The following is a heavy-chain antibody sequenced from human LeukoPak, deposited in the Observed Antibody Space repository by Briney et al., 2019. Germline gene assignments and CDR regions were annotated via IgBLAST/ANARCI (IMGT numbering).Heavy chain of an antibody. CDR2: ISYSGIT. J-gene: IGHJ4*02. CDR1: GDSISSYD. D-gene: IGHD5-12*01. V-gene: IGHV4-59*01. CDR3: AREGGYSGYLDY. Sequence: SETLSLTCTVSGDSISSYDWTWIRRPPGKGLEWIAYISYSGITNYSPSLKNRVTISLDTSKNQFSLRLSSVTTADTAVYYCAREGGYSGYLDYWGQGTLVTVSS.